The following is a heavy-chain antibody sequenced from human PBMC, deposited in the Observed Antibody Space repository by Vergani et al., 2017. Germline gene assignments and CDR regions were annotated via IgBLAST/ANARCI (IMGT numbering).Heavy chain of an antibody. CDR3: ARTQLERNFDY. CDR1: GFTFSSYS. CDR2: ISSSSSYI. V-gene: IGHV3-21*01. Sequence: EVQLVESGGGLVKPGGSLRLSCAASGFTFSSYSMNWVRQAPGKGLEWVSSISSSSSYIYYADSVKGRFTISRDNTKNSLYLQMNSLRSEDTAVYYFARTQLERNFDYWGQGTLVTVSS. J-gene: IGHJ4*02. D-gene: IGHD1-1*01.